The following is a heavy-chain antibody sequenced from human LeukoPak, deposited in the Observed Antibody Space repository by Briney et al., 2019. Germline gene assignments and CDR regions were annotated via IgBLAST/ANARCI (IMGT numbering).Heavy chain of an antibody. CDR3: ARALTYSSSWYVGIVDY. V-gene: IGHV4-34*01. J-gene: IGHJ4*02. CDR2: INHSGST. CDR1: GGSFSGYY. Sequence: PSETLSLTCAVDGGSFSGYYWSWIRQPPGKGLEWIGEINHSGSTNYNPSLKSRVTISVDTSKNQFTVKVSSVTAADTAVYYCARALTYSSSWYVGIVDYWGQGTLVTVSS. D-gene: IGHD6-13*01.